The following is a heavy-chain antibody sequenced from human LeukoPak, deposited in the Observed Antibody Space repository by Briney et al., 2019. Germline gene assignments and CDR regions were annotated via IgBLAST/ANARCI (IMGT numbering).Heavy chain of an antibody. Sequence: PSETLSLTCAVYGGSFSGYYWSWIRQPPGKGLEWIGEINHSGSTNHNPSLKSRVTISVDTSKNQFSLKLSSVTAADTAVYYCARVVVVVPAAIEYFDYWGQGTLVTVSS. CDR2: INHSGST. CDR3: ARVVVVVPAAIEYFDY. D-gene: IGHD2-2*02. V-gene: IGHV4-34*01. J-gene: IGHJ4*02. CDR1: GGSFSGYY.